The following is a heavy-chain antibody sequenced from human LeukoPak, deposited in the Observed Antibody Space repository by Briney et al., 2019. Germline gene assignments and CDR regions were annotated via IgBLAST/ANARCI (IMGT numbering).Heavy chain of an antibody. V-gene: IGHV3-7*03. CDR2: IKQDGSEK. J-gene: IGHJ5*02. Sequence: GGSLRLSCAASGFTFSSYWMSWVRQAPGKGLEWVANIKQDGSEKYYVDSVKGRFTISRDNAKNSLYLQMNSLRAEDTAVYYCAREMDTAMYEAGLNWFDPWGQGTLVTVSS. CDR3: AREMDTAMYEAGLNWFDP. D-gene: IGHD5-18*01. CDR1: GFTFSSYW.